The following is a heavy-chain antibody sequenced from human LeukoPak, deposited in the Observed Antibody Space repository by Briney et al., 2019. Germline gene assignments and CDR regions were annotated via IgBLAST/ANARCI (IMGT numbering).Heavy chain of an antibody. CDR2: IYYSGST. Sequence: SQTLSLTCTVSGGSFSSGGYYWGWIRQPPGKGLEWIGSIYYSGSTYYNPSLKSRVTISVDTSKNQFSLKLSSVTAADTAVYYCARTLVATISPFDYWGQGTLVTVSS. V-gene: IGHV4-39*01. CDR3: ARTLVATISPFDY. D-gene: IGHD5-12*01. J-gene: IGHJ4*02. CDR1: GGSFSSGGYY.